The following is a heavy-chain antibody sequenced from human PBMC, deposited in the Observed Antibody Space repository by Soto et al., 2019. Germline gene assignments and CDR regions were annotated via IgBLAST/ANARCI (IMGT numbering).Heavy chain of an antibody. J-gene: IGHJ6*02. CDR2: INPSGGST. CDR3: ASRSPRGYSYGYYYYYGMDV. V-gene: IGHV1-46*01. D-gene: IGHD5-18*01. Sequence: GGPVKGSCKASGYTFTSYYMHWVRQAPGQGVELMGIINPSGGSTSYAQKFQGRVTMTRDTSTSTVYMELSSLRSEDTAVYYCASRSPRGYSYGYYYYYGMDVWGQGTTVTVSS. CDR1: GYTFTSYY.